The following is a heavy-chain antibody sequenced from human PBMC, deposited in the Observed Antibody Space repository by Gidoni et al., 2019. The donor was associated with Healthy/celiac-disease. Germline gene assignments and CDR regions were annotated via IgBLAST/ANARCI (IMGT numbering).Heavy chain of an antibody. Sequence: QVQLVESGGGVVKPGRSLRLSCAASGFTFSSYAMHWVRQAPGKGLEWVAVISYDGSNKYYADSVKGRFTISRDNSKNTLYLQMNSLRAEDTAVYYCARDSVGFGGINWFDPWGQGTLVTVSS. CDR1: GFTFSSYA. J-gene: IGHJ5*02. V-gene: IGHV3-30-3*01. D-gene: IGHD3-10*01. CDR3: ARDSVGFGGINWFDP. CDR2: ISYDGSNK.